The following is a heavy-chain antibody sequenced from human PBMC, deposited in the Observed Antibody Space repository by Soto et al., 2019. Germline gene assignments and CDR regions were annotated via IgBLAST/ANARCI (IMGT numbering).Heavy chain of an antibody. D-gene: IGHD6-19*01. CDR3: AREAGEGSWLPPYGMDV. CDR1: GGTFSSYA. J-gene: IGHJ6*02. CDR2: IIPIFGTA. Sequence: QVQLVQSGAEVKKPGSSVKVSCKASGGTFSSYAISWVRQAPGQGLEWMGGIIPIFGTANYAQKFQGRVTMTADKSTSTAYMELSSLRSEDTAVYYCAREAGEGSWLPPYGMDVWGQGTTVTVSS. V-gene: IGHV1-69*06.